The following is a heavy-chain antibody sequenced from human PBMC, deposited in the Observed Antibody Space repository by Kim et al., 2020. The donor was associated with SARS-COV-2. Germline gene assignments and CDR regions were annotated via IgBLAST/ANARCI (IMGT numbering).Heavy chain of an antibody. Sequence: GGSLRLSCVASGFTFGNSWMAWVRQAPGKGLEWVANMNQDGSQRRYVDSVRGRFTISRDNAKNSVFLQMNSLRAEDSGVYYCATSMVRAAYHYWGQGTRVTVSS. CDR1: GFTFGNSW. CDR3: ATSMVRAAYHY. J-gene: IGHJ4*02. V-gene: IGHV3-7*03. D-gene: IGHD3-10*01. CDR2: MNQDGSQR.